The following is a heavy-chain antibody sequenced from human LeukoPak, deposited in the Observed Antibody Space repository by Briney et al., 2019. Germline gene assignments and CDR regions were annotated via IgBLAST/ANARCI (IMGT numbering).Heavy chain of an antibody. V-gene: IGHV3-9*03. CDR2: ISWSSGSI. Sequence: GGSLRLSCAAAGFTFDSYAMHWLRQAPGKGLEWVCDISWSSGSIGYAVSVKGLFTISRDNDENSLYLHMHSLRADDMRLYYCARKTGEGGYFDYWGQGTLVTVSS. CDR3: ARKTGEGGYFDY. D-gene: IGHD7-27*01. J-gene: IGHJ4*02. CDR1: GFTFDSYA.